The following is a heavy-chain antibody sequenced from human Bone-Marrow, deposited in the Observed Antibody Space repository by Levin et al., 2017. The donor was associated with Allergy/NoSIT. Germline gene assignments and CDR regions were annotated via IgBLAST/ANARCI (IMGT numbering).Heavy chain of an antibody. V-gene: IGHV4-61*01. J-gene: IGHJ4*02. Sequence: SQTLSLTCSASGASVSSGRYSWSWIRHPPGKEPEWIGNFYYSGSTNYNPSLKSRVTISVDTSKNQFSLKLRSVTAADTAIYYCARDGPIVGATNWGQGTLVTVSS. CDR2: FYYSGST. CDR1: GASVSSGRYS. D-gene: IGHD1-26*01. CDR3: ARDGPIVGATN.